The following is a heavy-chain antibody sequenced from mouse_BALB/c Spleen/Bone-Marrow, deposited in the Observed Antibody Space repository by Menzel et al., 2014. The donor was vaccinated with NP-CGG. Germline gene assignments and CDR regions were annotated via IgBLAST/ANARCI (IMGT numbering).Heavy chain of an antibody. CDR3: ARYHFYSGNYEFVY. Sequence: QVQLKQSGAELVKPGAPVKLSCKASGYTFTSYWMHWIKQRPGRGLEWIGRIDPSDSETHYNQKFKDKATLTVDKSSSTAYIQLSSLTSEDSVVYYCARYHFYSGNYEFVYWGQGTLVTVSA. CDR1: GYTFTSYW. CDR2: IDPSDSET. J-gene: IGHJ3*01. D-gene: IGHD2-1*01. V-gene: IGHV1-69*02.